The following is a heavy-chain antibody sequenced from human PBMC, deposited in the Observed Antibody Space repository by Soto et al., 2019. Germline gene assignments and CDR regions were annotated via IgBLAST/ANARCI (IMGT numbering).Heavy chain of an antibody. CDR3: AKERAXXXXXGMDV. V-gene: IGHV3-23*01. CDR2: ISGSGGSX. J-gene: IGHJ6*04. Sequence: GGSLRLSXXXSGFTFSSSAXXXVRQAPGKGLEWVSAISGSGGSXXXADSVKGRFTISRDNSKNTLYLQMNSLRAEDTAVYYCAKERAXXXXXGMDVWGXGTTVTVSS. CDR1: GFTFSSSA.